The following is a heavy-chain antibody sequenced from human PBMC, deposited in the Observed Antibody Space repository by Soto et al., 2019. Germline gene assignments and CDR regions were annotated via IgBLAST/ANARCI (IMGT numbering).Heavy chain of an antibody. CDR2: IYYSGST. Sequence: SETLSLTCTVSGGSISSSSYYWGWIRQPPGKGLEWIGSIYYSGSTYYNPSLKSRVTISVDTSKNQFSLKLSSVTAADTAVYYCARDLKGWFGEFTYWGKGTLVPVSS. J-gene: IGHJ4*02. CDR1: GGSISSSSYY. V-gene: IGHV4-39*02. D-gene: IGHD3-10*01. CDR3: ARDLKGWFGEFTY.